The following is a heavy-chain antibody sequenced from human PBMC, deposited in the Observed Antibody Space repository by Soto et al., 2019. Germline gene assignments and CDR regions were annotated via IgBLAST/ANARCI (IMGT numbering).Heavy chain of an antibody. D-gene: IGHD3-10*01. CDR1: GDSVSSNSAG. Sequence: SQTLSLTCVISGDSVSSNSAGWNWIRQSPSRGLEWLGRTYYKSKWNNDYALSVKSRVTINPDTSKNQFSLHLYSVTPEDTAVYYCTGITWFRGMDVWGQGTPVTVSS. V-gene: IGHV6-1*01. CDR2: TYYKSKWNN. CDR3: TGITWFRGMDV. J-gene: IGHJ6*02.